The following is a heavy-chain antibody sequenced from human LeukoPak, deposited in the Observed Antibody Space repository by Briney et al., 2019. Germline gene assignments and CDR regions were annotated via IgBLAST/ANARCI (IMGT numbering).Heavy chain of an antibody. D-gene: IGHD3-10*01. CDR1: GFTFGSYA. J-gene: IGHJ4*02. V-gene: IGHV3-23*01. Sequence: GGSLRLSCAASGFTFGSYAMTWVRQAPGKGLEWVSVISGGGGDANYADSVKGHFTISRDNSKNTLYLQMSSLRAEDTAIYYCAKTPKLIRGTPDYWGQGTLVIVSS. CDR3: AKTPKLIRGTPDY. CDR2: ISGGGGDA.